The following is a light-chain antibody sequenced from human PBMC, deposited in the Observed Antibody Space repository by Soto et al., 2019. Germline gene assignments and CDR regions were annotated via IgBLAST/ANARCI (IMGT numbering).Light chain of an antibody. J-gene: IGKJ4*01. Sequence: EVVLTQSPGTLSLSPGERATLSCRASQSVSSSYLAWYQQKPGQAPRLLIYGASSRATGFPDRFSGTGSGTDFTLTISRLQPEDFAVYYCQYYGNSPKLTFGGGTKVDI. CDR2: GAS. CDR3: QYYGNSPKLT. V-gene: IGKV3-20*01. CDR1: QSVSSSY.